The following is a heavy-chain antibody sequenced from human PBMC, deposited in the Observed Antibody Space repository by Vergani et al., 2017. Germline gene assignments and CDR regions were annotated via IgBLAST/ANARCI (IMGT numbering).Heavy chain of an antibody. Sequence: QVQLVQSGAEVKKPGASVKVSCKASGYTFTSYGISWVRQAPGQGLEWMGWISAYNGNTNYAQKLQGRVTMTTDTSTSTAYMELMSLRSDDTAVYYCARAQVDYYDSSGYYFTWYYFDYWGQGTLVTVSS. CDR3: ARAQVDYYDSSGYYFTWYYFDY. CDR1: GYTFTSYG. V-gene: IGHV1-18*04. CDR2: ISAYNGNT. J-gene: IGHJ4*02. D-gene: IGHD3-22*01.